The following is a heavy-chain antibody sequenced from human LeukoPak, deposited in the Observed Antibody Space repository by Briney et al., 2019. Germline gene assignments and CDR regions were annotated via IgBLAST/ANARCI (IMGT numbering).Heavy chain of an antibody. Sequence: SETLSLTCAVYGSSFSGYDWSWIRQPPGKGLECIGEINYSGSANYNESLKSRASVSVDKSKNQFSLRLTSVTAADTAVYYCARVSFGGVIVAQDYWGQGTLVTVPS. CDR3: ARVSFGGVIVAQDY. CDR1: GSSFSGYD. J-gene: IGHJ4*02. V-gene: IGHV4-34*01. CDR2: INYSGSA. D-gene: IGHD3-16*02.